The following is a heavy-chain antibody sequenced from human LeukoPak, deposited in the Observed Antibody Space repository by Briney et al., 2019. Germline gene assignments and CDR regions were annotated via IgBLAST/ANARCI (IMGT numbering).Heavy chain of an antibody. D-gene: IGHD1-1*01. CDR2: LNLDGSDK. V-gene: IGHV3-7*03. J-gene: IGHJ4*02. Sequence: GGSLRLSCVVSGFTFSESWMSWVRQAPGRGLGWVASLNLDGSDKYYVDSVKGRFTISRDNAKNSLYLQMDSLRVEDTAVYYCAKGKRYPDYWGQGTLVTVSS. CDR3: AKGKRYPDY. CDR1: GFTFSESW.